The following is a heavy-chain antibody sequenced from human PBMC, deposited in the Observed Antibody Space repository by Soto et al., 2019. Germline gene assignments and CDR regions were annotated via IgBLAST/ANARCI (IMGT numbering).Heavy chain of an antibody. J-gene: IGHJ5*02. CDR3: ARHAYGGQDSFDP. V-gene: IGHV3-11*01. Sequence: QVQLVESGGGLVKPGGSLRLSCVASGFTFRDYYMSWIRQAPGKGLEWISYVSASGSTIYHADSVRGRFTISRDNAKNSLYLQMDSLRVEDTAVYYCARHAYGGQDSFDPWGQGTLVTVFS. CDR1: GFTFRDYY. CDR2: VSASGSTI. D-gene: IGHD3-10*01.